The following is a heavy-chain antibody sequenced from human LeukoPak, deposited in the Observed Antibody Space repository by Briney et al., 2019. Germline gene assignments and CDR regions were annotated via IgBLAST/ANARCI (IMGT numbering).Heavy chain of an antibody. CDR1: GFSSSSYT. Sequence: PGGSLRLSCGASGFSSSSYTLNWVRQAPGKGLEWVSSISETSYTHYADSVKGRFTISRDDSHNTLYLQMNSLRAEDTALYYCATRLHEHFAYWAQRSHVTVSS. V-gene: IGHV3-23*01. J-gene: IGHJ4*02. CDR3: ATRLHEHFAY. CDR2: ISETSYT.